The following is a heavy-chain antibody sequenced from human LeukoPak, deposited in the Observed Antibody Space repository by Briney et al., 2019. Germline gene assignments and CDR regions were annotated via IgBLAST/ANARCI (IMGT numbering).Heavy chain of an antibody. CDR1: GFTFSSYA. V-gene: IGHV3-23*01. Sequence: GGSLRLSCAAYGFTFSSYAMSWLRQAPGKGLEWVSAISGSGGSTYYADSVKGRFTISRDNSKNTLYLQMNSLRAEDTAVYYCAKGVRFLEWFFDYWGQGTLVTVSS. CDR3: AKGVRFLEWFFDY. J-gene: IGHJ4*02. D-gene: IGHD3-3*01. CDR2: ISGSGGST.